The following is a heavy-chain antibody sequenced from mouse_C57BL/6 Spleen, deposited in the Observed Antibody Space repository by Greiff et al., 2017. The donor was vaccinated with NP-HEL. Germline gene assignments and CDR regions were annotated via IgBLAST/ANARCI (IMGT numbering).Heavy chain of an antibody. J-gene: IGHJ2*01. CDR1: GYTFTSYW. D-gene: IGHD2-4*01. Sequence: QVQLKQPGAELVMPGASVKLSCKASGYTFTSYWMHWVKQRPGQGLEWIGEIDPSDSYTNYNQKFKGKSTLTVDKSSSTAYMQLSSLTSEDSAVYYCARGYDYDGLDYWGQGTTLTVSS. CDR2: IDPSDSYT. CDR3: ARGYDYDGLDY. V-gene: IGHV1-69*01.